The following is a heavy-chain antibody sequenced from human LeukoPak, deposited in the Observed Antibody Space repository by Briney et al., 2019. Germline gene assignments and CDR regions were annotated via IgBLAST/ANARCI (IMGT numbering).Heavy chain of an antibody. CDR1: GFTFSSSE. J-gene: IGHJ4*02. CDR3: ARVFVSGYDVLTGYFRAFDY. CDR2: ISTTGNTK. Sequence: PGGSLRLSCAASGFTFSSSEMYWVRQAPGKGLEWVSYISTTGNTKYYADSVQGRFTVSRDNGQSLLFLQMNSLRVGDTAIYYCARVFVSGYDVLTGYFRAFDYWGQGALVTVSS. V-gene: IGHV3-48*03. D-gene: IGHD3-9*01.